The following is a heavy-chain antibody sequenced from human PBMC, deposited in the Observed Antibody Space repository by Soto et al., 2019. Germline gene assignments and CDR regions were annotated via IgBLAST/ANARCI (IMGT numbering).Heavy chain of an antibody. CDR2: ITPLFGTA. J-gene: IGHJ2*01. D-gene: IGHD6-19*01. Sequence: QVQLVQSGAEVKKPGSSVKVSCKASGGTFSTNAISWVRQAPGQGLEWMGGITPLFGTANYGQKVQGRVTITAVESTTTAYMELSSLRSEDTAVYYCAHTLGLAVAGPGRFDLWGRGTLITVSS. CDR3: AHTLGLAVAGPGRFDL. V-gene: IGHV1-69*12. CDR1: GGTFSTNA.